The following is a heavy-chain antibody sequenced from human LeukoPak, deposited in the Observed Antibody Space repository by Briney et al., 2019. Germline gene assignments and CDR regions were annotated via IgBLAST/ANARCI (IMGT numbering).Heavy chain of an antibody. Sequence: ASVKVSCKASGYTFTNYGINWVRQAPGQGLEWMGGIIPIFGTANYAQKFQGRVTITADESTSTAYMELSSLRSEDTAVYYCARVETYCSGGSCYPYYYGMDVWGQGTTVTVSS. CDR3: ARVETYCSGGSCYPYYYGMDV. V-gene: IGHV1-69*13. CDR2: IIPIFGTA. CDR1: GYTFTNYG. J-gene: IGHJ6*02. D-gene: IGHD2-15*01.